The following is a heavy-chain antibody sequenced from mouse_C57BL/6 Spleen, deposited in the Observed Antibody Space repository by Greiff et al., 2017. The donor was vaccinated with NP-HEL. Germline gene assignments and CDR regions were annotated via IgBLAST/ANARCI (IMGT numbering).Heavy chain of an antibody. V-gene: IGHV1-7*01. J-gene: IGHJ3*01. CDR2: INPSSGYT. Sequence: VQRVESGAELAKPGASVKLSCKASGYTFTSYWMHWVKQRPGQGLEWIGYINPSSGYTKYNQKFKDKATLTADKSSSTSYMQLSSLTYEDSAVYYCARSDAWFAYWGQGTLVTVSA. CDR3: ARSDAWFAY. CDR1: GYTFTSYW.